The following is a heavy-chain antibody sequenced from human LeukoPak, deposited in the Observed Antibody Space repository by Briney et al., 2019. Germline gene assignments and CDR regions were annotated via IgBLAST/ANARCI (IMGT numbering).Heavy chain of an antibody. CDR1: GGSISSYY. CDR2: IYYSGST. Sequence: SETLSLTCTVSGGSISSYYWSWIRQPPGKGLEWIGYIYYSGSTNYNPSLKSRVTISVGTSKNQFSLKLSPVTAADTAVYYCARRGYSYGPGYYYYYMDVWGKGTTVTVSS. J-gene: IGHJ6*03. D-gene: IGHD5-18*01. CDR3: ARRGYSYGPGYYYYYMDV. V-gene: IGHV4-59*01.